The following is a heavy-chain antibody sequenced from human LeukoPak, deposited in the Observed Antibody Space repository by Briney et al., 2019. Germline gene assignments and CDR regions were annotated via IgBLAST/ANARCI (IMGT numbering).Heavy chain of an antibody. Sequence: GGSLRLSCSASGLGRSFKETWMSWVRRAPGKGLEWIGRIKGKPDGGAIDYIAPVRGRFSISRGDSKNLVFLQMDSLKIEDTAVYYCTTDPRYWGQGTMVTVSS. CDR3: TTDPRY. J-gene: IGHJ4*02. CDR2: IKGKPDGGAI. CDR1: GLGRSFKETW. V-gene: IGHV3-15*01.